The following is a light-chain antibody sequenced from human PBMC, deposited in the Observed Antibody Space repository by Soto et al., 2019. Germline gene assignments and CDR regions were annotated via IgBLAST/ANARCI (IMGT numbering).Light chain of an antibody. CDR1: QNISSS. Sequence: DVQMTQSPSTLSAAIGDRVTITCRGSQNISSSLAWYQQTPGKAPKLLIYDASILESGGPSRFSGSGSGTEFTLTINSLQPDDFATYYCQQYKTYYTFGQGTKLEI. J-gene: IGKJ2*01. V-gene: IGKV1-5*01. CDR2: DAS. CDR3: QQYKTYYT.